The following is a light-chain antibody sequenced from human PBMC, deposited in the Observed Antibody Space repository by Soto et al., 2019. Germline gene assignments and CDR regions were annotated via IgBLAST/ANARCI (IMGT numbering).Light chain of an antibody. V-gene: IGLV1-44*01. J-gene: IGLJ1*01. CDR3: AAWDDSLNGRV. Sequence: QSVLTQPPSASGTPGQRVTISCSGSNSNLGSNTVNWYQQLPGTAPKLLIYYDNLRPSGVPDRISGSKSGTSASLAISGLQSDDEADYYCAAWDDSLNGRVFGTGTKVTVL. CDR1: NSNLGSNT. CDR2: YDN.